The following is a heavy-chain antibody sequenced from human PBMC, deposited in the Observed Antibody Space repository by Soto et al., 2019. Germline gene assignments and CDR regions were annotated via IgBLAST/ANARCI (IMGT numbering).Heavy chain of an antibody. V-gene: IGHV4-59*01. CDR2: IYYRGST. CDR3: ARGGYNWNDVTDY. J-gene: IGHJ4*02. Sequence: SDTRCLPWIVSAGPLSNCYWLWFRQPPGKGLEWIGYIYYRGSTNYNPSLKSRVTISVDTSKNQFSLKLSSVTAADTAVYYCARGGYNWNDVTDYWGQGTLVTVS. CDR1: AGPLSNCY. D-gene: IGHD1-20*01.